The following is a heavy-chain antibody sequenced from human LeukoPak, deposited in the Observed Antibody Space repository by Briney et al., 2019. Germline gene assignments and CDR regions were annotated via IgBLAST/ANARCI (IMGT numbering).Heavy chain of an antibody. D-gene: IGHD4-17*01. V-gene: IGHV3-66*01. CDR3: ARDLTDYGDFISY. J-gene: IGHJ4*02. Sequence: GGSLRLSCAASGFTVSNNWMNWVRQAPGKGLEWVSLIYSDGSTYYADSVKGRFTISRDHSKNTLYLQMNSLRAEDTAVYYCARDLTDYGDFISYWGQGTLVTVSS. CDR2: IYSDGST. CDR1: GFTVSNNW.